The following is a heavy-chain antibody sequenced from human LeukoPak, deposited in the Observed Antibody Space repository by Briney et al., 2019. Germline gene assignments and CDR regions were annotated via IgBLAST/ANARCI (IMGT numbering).Heavy chain of an antibody. CDR3: ARFRTEYSSSSFSYYFDY. V-gene: IGHV4-59*12. D-gene: IGHD6-6*01. CDR2: IYYSGST. CDR1: GGSISSYY. J-gene: IGHJ4*02. Sequence: SETLSLTCTVSGGSISSYYWSWIRQPPGKGLEWIGYIYYSGSTNYNPSLKSRVTISVDTSKNQFSLKLSSVTAADTAVYYCARFRTEYSSSSFSYYFDYWGQGTLVTVSS.